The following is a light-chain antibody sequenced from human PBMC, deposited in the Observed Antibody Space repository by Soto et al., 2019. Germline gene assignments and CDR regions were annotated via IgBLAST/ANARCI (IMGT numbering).Light chain of an antibody. Sequence: QSVLTQPASVSGSPGQSITISCTGTSSDVGAYNHVSWYQHHPGKAPKLMIFDVSNRPSGVSNRFSGSKSGNTASLTISGLQAEDEVDYYCSSYTTITTYVFGTGTKVTVL. CDR2: DVS. J-gene: IGLJ1*01. CDR1: SSDVGAYNH. CDR3: SSYTTITTYV. V-gene: IGLV2-14*03.